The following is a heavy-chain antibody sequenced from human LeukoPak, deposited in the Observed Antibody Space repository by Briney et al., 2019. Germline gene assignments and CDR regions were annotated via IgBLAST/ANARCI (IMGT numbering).Heavy chain of an antibody. V-gene: IGHV4-59*08. CDR3: ARGYSDASGRPDY. Sequence: SETLSLTCTVSGDSIRSNNWSWIRQPPGKGLEWIGHLSYSGGTNYNPSLKRRVTMSVDTSNNRFSLKLTSVTAADTSIYYCARGYSDASGRPDYWGQGALVTVSS. CDR1: GDSIRSNN. CDR2: LSYSGGT. D-gene: IGHD1-26*01. J-gene: IGHJ4*02.